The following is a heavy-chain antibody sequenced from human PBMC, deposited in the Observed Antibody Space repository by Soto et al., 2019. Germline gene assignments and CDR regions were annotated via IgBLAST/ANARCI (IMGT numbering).Heavy chain of an antibody. J-gene: IGHJ4*01. D-gene: IGHD3-22*01. CDR1: GFTFSSYA. Sequence: GSLRLSCAASGFTFSSYAMSWVRQAPGKGLEWVSAISGSGGSTYYADSVKGRFTISRDNSKNTLYLQMNSLRAEDTAVYYCAKSRRIVVVITMYYFDYWGHGTLVTVSS. CDR3: AKSRRIVVVITMYYFDY. CDR2: ISGSGGST. V-gene: IGHV3-23*01.